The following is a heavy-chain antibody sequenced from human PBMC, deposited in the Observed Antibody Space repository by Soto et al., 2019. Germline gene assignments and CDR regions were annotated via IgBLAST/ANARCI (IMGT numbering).Heavy chain of an antibody. CDR1: GDSLHIGGYY. CDR2: IYYTGKT. D-gene: IGHD2-2*01. CDR3: GRDVTSNANCIDP. Sequence: SETLSLTCSVSGDSLHIGGYYWTWIRQRPGKGLEWMGYIYYTGKTYYNPSLESRLTMSVDRSKNQFSLKLNSVTAADTAVYYCGRDVTSNANCIDPWGQGTLVTVSS. J-gene: IGHJ5*02. V-gene: IGHV4-31*03.